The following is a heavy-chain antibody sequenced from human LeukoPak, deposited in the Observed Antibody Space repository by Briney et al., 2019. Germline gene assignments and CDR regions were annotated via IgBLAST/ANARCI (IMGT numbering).Heavy chain of an antibody. J-gene: IGHJ4*02. D-gene: IGHD3-22*01. V-gene: IGHV4-4*02. CDR1: GDSINSLDL. Sequence: SEALSLTCTVYGDSINSLDLWSWVRQPPGKGLEWIGEMYLSGTTHSNPSVKSRVTISIDKSKNQFFLNLSSVTAADTAVYYCAGLVGRYSSGLYYYYFDYWGQGTLVTVSS. CDR2: MYLSGTT. CDR3: AGLVGRYSSGLYYYYFDY.